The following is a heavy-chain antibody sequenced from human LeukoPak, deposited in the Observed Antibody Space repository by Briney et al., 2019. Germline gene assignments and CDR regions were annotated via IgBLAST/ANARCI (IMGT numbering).Heavy chain of an antibody. J-gene: IGHJ4*02. D-gene: IGHD3-22*01. CDR2: ISGSGGST. Sequence: GGSLRLSCAASGFTFSSYAMNWVRQAPGKGLEWVSAISGSGGSTYYADSVKGRFTISRDNSKNTLYLQMNSLRAEDTAVYYCAKWEYYDSSGAPLDYWGQGTPVTASS. CDR3: AKWEYYDSSGAPLDY. CDR1: GFTFSSYA. V-gene: IGHV3-23*01.